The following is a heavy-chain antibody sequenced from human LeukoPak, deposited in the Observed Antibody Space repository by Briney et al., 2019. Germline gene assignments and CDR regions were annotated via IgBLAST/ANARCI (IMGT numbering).Heavy chain of an antibody. D-gene: IGHD2-15*01. CDR1: GFTFSRYA. Sequence: GGSLRLSCAASGFTFSRYAMHWVRQAPGKGLEWVAVISYDGSNKYYADSVKGRFTISRDNSKNTLYLQMNSLRAEDTAVYYCARDPHEWWSNPYAFDIWGQGTMVTVSS. J-gene: IGHJ3*02. V-gene: IGHV3-30-3*01. CDR2: ISYDGSNK. CDR3: ARDPHEWWSNPYAFDI.